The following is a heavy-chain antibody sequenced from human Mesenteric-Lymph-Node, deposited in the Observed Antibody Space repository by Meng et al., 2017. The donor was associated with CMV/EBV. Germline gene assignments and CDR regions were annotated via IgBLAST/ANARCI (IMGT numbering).Heavy chain of an antibody. CDR2: IRYDGSNK. V-gene: IGHV3-30*02. CDR3: AKEGYCSSTSCYFSPDYYYYYGMDV. D-gene: IGHD2-2*01. CDR1: GFTFSTYG. Sequence: GESLKISCGASGFTFSTYGMHWVRQAPGKGLEWVAFIRYDGSNKYYADSVKGRFTISRDNSKNTLYLQMNSLRAEDTAVYYCAKEGYCSSTSCYFSPDYYYYYGMDVWGQGTTVTVSS. J-gene: IGHJ6*02.